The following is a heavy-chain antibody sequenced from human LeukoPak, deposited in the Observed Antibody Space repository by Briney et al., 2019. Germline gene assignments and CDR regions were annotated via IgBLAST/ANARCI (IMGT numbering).Heavy chain of an antibody. CDR2: IHPDGSVQ. J-gene: IGHJ6*02. V-gene: IGHV3-7*01. CDR3: AKDLAWDYGSGNAYGMDV. CDR1: GVAIRNSW. Sequence: GGSLRLSCVASGVAIRNSWMSWVRQAPGKGLEWVANIHPDGSVQNYVDSVKGRFTISRDNSKNTLYLQMNSLRAEDTAVYYCAKDLAWDYGSGNAYGMDVWGQGTTVTVSS. D-gene: IGHD3-10*01.